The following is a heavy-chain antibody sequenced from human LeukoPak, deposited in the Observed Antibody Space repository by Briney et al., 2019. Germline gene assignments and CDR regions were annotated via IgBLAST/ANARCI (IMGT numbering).Heavy chain of an antibody. Sequence: PGGSLRLSCAASGFTFSSYAMSWVRQAPGKGLEWVSAISGSGGSTYYADSVKGRFTISRDNSKNTLYLQMNILRAEDTAVYYCAKGQGCSGGSCSDAFDIWGQGTMVTVSS. D-gene: IGHD2-15*01. V-gene: IGHV3-23*01. J-gene: IGHJ3*02. CDR2: ISGSGGST. CDR3: AKGQGCSGGSCSDAFDI. CDR1: GFTFSSYA.